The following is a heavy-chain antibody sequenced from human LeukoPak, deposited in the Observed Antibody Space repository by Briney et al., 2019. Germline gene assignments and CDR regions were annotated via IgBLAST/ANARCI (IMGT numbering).Heavy chain of an antibody. CDR2: IYYSGGT. D-gene: IGHD6-6*01. J-gene: IGHJ4*02. Sequence: SETLSLTCTVSGGSISSYYWTWIRQPPGKGLGLEWIGYIYYSGGTNYNPSLKSRVTISIDTSKNQVSLKLSSVTAADTAVYYCARLWDSSSSLDYWGQGTLVTVSS. CDR3: ARLWDSSSSLDY. V-gene: IGHV4-59*08. CDR1: GGSISSYY.